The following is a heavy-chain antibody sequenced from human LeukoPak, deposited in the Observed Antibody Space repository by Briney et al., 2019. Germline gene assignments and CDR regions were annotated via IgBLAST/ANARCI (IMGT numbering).Heavy chain of an antibody. Sequence: GRSLRLSCAASGFTFSSYGMHWVRQAPGKGLEWVANIKQDGSEKYYVDSVKGRFTISRDNAKNSLYLQMNSLRAEDTAVYYCASGGPYDYVWGSYRYYQAFDYWGQGTLVTVSS. CDR2: IKQDGSEK. J-gene: IGHJ4*02. CDR3: ASGGPYDYVWGSYRYYQAFDY. V-gene: IGHV3-7*01. CDR1: GFTFSSYG. D-gene: IGHD3-16*02.